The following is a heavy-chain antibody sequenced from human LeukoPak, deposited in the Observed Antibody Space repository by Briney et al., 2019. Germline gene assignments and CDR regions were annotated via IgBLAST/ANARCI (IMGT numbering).Heavy chain of an antibody. V-gene: IGHV3-21*06. CDR2: ISGSSSYI. Sequence: SLRLSCAASGFTFSSYTMNWVRQAPGKGLEWVSSISGSSSYIYYADSVKGRFTISGDNGKNSVYLQMNSLRPEDTAVYDCASGDHGDYEVYWGQGTLVTVSS. CDR3: ASGDHGDYEVY. J-gene: IGHJ4*02. D-gene: IGHD4-17*01. CDR1: GFTFSSYT.